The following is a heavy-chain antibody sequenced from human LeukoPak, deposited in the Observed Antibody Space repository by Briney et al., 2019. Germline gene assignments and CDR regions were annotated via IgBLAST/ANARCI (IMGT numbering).Heavy chain of an antibody. CDR1: GFTFSRHD. Sequence: PGGSLRLSCVASGFTFSRHDMNWVRQAPGKGLEWVAVISYDGSNKYYADSVKGRFTISRDNSKNTLCLQMNSLRTEDTAVYYCAITGGPTVTAFDLWGQGILVTVSS. J-gene: IGHJ4*02. D-gene: IGHD4-17*01. CDR3: AITGGPTVTAFDL. CDR2: ISYDGSNK. V-gene: IGHV3-30*03.